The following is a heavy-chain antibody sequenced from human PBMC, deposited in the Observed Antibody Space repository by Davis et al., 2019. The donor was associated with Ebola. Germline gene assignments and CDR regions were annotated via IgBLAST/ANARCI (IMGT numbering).Heavy chain of an antibody. Sequence: PGGSLRLSCAASGFTFSSDGMHWVRQAPGKGLEWVAVLWYDGSNKYYADSVKGRFTISRDNSKNTLYLQMNSLRAEDTAVYYCARVSPYGDSDYWGQGTLVTVSS. V-gene: IGHV3-33*01. J-gene: IGHJ4*02. CDR2: LWYDGSNK. CDR3: ARVSPYGDSDY. D-gene: IGHD4-17*01. CDR1: GFTFSSDG.